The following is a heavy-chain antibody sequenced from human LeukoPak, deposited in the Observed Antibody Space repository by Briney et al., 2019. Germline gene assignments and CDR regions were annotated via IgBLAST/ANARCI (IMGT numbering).Heavy chain of an antibody. J-gene: IGHJ4*02. CDR3: AREVAI. CDR1: GYTLTELS. D-gene: IGHD2-15*01. V-gene: IGHV1-24*01. CDR2: FDPEDGET. Sequence: ASVKVSCKVSGYTLTELSMHWVRQAPGKGLEWMGGFDPEDGETIYAQKFQGRVTITRDTSANTAYLELSSLRSEDTAVYYCAREVAIWGQGTLVTVSS.